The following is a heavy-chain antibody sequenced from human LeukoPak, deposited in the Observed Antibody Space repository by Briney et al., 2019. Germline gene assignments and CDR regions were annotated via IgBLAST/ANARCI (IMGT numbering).Heavy chain of an antibody. CDR3: AREGVVGAYGHFDY. V-gene: IGHV4-34*01. J-gene: IGHJ4*02. D-gene: IGHD2-15*01. CDR1: GGSFSGYY. Sequence: SETLSLTCAVDGGSFSGYYWSWIRQPPGKGLEWIGEINHSGSTNYNPSLKSRVTISVDTSKNQFSLKLSSVIAADTAVYYCAREGVVGAYGHFDYWGQGTLVTVSS. CDR2: INHSGST.